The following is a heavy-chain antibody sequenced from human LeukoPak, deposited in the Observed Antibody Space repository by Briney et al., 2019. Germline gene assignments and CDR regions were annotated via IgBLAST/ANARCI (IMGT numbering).Heavy chain of an antibody. J-gene: IGHJ5*02. D-gene: IGHD6-19*01. CDR3: ARDGSGWDNWFDP. CDR1: GFIFSNYA. V-gene: IGHV3-21*01. CDR2: ISSSSSYI. Sequence: GGSLRLSCAASGFIFSNYAMSWVRQAPGKGLEWVSSISSSSSYIYYADSVKGRFTIPRDNAKNSLYLQMNSLRAEDTAVYYCARDGSGWDNWFDPWGQGTLVTVSS.